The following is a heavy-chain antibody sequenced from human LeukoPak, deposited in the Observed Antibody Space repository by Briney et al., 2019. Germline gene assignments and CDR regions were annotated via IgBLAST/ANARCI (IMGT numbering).Heavy chain of an antibody. Sequence: SETLSLTCTVSGGSISSSSYYWGWIRQPPGKGLEWIGSIYYSGSTYYNPSLKSRVTISVDTSKNQFSLKLSSVTAADTAVYYCARGRAAADYYYYYGMDVWGQGTTVTVSS. J-gene: IGHJ6*02. D-gene: IGHD6-13*01. CDR3: ARGRAAADYYYYYGMDV. CDR2: IYYSGST. CDR1: GGSISSSSYY. V-gene: IGHV4-39*01.